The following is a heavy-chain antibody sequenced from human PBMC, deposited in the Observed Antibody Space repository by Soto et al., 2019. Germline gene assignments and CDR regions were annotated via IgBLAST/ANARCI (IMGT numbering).Heavy chain of an antibody. CDR1: GFTFSSYG. J-gene: IGHJ6*03. D-gene: IGHD3-10*01. V-gene: IGHV3-33*01. CDR3: ARSLEFRNYYMDV. Sequence: GGSLRLSCAASGFTFSSYGMHWVRQAPGKGLEWVAVIWYDGSNKYYADSVKGRFTISRDNSKNTLYLQMNSLRAEDTAVYYCARSLEFRNYYMDVWGKGTTVTVSS. CDR2: IWYDGSNK.